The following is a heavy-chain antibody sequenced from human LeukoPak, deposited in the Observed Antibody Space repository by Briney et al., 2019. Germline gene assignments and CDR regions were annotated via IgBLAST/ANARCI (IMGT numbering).Heavy chain of an antibody. CDR1: GYTFTGYY. V-gene: IGHV1-2*02. CDR2: INPNSGGT. CDR3: ARDSISGSYFSRAY. J-gene: IGHJ4*02. D-gene: IGHD1-26*01. Sequence: GASVKVSCKASGYTFTGYYMHWVRQAPGQGLEWMGWINPNSGGTNYAQKFQGRVTMTRDTSISTAYMELSRLRSDDTAVYYCARDSISGSYFSRAYWGQGTLVTVSS.